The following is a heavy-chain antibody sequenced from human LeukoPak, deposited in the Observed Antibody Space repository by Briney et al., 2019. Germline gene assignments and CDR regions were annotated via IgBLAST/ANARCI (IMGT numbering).Heavy chain of an antibody. CDR1: GFTFNHYV. Sequence: PGKSLRLSCVASGFTFNHYVMHWVRQAPGKGLEWVAVISKDGSAKFYADSVKGRSTISRDNSKNTLYLETDSLRAEDSAVYFCARDSVSSIFPRQFDHWGQGTLVTVSS. CDR3: ARDSVSSIFPRQFDH. D-gene: IGHD6-13*01. J-gene: IGHJ5*02. CDR2: ISKDGSAK. V-gene: IGHV3-30-3*01.